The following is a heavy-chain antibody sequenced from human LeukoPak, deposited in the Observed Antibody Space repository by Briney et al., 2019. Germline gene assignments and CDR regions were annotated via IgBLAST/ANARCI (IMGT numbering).Heavy chain of an antibody. D-gene: IGHD3-10*01. V-gene: IGHV4-30-2*01. Sequence: PSQTLSLTCAVSGGSISSGGYSWGWIRQPPGKGLEWIGYIYHSGSTYYNPSLKSRVTISVDRSKNQYSLKLSSVTAADTAVYYCARDSGGSGNFDYWGQGTLVTVSS. J-gene: IGHJ4*02. CDR2: IYHSGST. CDR1: GGSISSGGYS. CDR3: ARDSGGSGNFDY.